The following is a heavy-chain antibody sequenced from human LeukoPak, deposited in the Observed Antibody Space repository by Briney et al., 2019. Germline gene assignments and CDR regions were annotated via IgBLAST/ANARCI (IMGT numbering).Heavy chain of an antibody. Sequence: SQTLSLTCAISGDSVSSNDASWNWIRQSPSRGLEWLGRTYYRSKWDNDYAVSVKSRITINPDTSKNQFSLQLNSVTPEDTAVYYCARGATPPSGAFDIWGQGTMVTVSS. CDR1: GDSVSSNDAS. D-gene: IGHD5-12*01. V-gene: IGHV6-1*01. J-gene: IGHJ3*02. CDR2: TYYRSKWDN. CDR3: ARGATPPSGAFDI.